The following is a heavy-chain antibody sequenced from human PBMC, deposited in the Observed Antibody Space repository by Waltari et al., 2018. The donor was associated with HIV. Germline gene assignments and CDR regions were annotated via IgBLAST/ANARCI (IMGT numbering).Heavy chain of an antibody. CDR1: GFTFNIAW. V-gene: IGHV3-15*01. CDR3: STMGGFPSFDY. J-gene: IGHJ4*02. CDR2: IKSDSHGWTT. Sequence: EVQLVESGGGLVKPGGSLTLSCAASGFTFNIAWMSWVRQAPGNGLEWVGRIKSDSHGWTTDFAAPVKGRFTISRDDSKNTVSLQMNSLKTEDTAVYFCSTMGGFPSFDYWGQGTLVTVSS. D-gene: IGHD3-16*01.